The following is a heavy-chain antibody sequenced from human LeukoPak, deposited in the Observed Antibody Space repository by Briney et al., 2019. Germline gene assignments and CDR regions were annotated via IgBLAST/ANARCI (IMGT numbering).Heavy chain of an antibody. Sequence: GGSLRLSCAASGFTVSSNYMSWVRQAPGKGLEWVSVIYSGGSTYYADSVKGRFTISRDNSKNTLFLQMNSLRAEDTAVYYCAKDGGLWVSAHWGDSWGRGTLVTVSS. CDR1: GFTVSSNY. J-gene: IGHJ4*02. CDR2: IYSGGST. CDR3: AKDGGLWVSAHWGDS. V-gene: IGHV3-53*01. D-gene: IGHD7-27*01.